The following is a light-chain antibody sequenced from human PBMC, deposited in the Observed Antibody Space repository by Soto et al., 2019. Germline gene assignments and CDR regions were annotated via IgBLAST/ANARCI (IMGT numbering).Light chain of an antibody. Sequence: QSALTQPASVSGSPGQSITISCTGTRSDIGAYNFVSWYQQHPGEVPKLILYDVNVRLSGVSNRFSGSKSGNTASLTISGLQAEDEADYYCTSWTTSTTMIFGGGTQLTVL. CDR1: RSDIGAYNF. J-gene: IGLJ2*01. CDR2: DVN. V-gene: IGLV2-14*03. CDR3: TSWTTSTTMI.